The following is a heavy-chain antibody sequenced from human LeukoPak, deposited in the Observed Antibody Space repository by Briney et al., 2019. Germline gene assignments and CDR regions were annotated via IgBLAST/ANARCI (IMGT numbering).Heavy chain of an antibody. CDR1: GGSISSSSYY. J-gene: IGHJ4*02. CDR3: ARDRGGNSMHY. V-gene: IGHV4-61*01. D-gene: IGHD4-23*01. Sequence: SETLSLTCTVSGGSISSSSYYWSWIRQPPGKGLEWIGYIDYSGTTSYNPSLRSRVTISINTSKNQFSLKLSSVTAADTAVYYCARDRGGNSMHYWGQGTLVTVSS. CDR2: IDYSGTT.